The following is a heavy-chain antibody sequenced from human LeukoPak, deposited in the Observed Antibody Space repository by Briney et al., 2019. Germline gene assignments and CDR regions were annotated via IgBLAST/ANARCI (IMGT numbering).Heavy chain of an antibody. D-gene: IGHD6-19*01. CDR2: IHTSGST. V-gene: IGHV4-4*07. CDR3: ARRDISSGWSFDY. J-gene: IGHJ4*02. CDR1: GGSISNYH. Sequence: SETLSLTCTVSGGSISNYHWSWIRQPAGKGLEWIGQIHTSGSTHYNPPLKSRVTMSIDTPENQLSLTIRSVTAADTAVYYCARRDISSGWSFDYWGQGTLVTVSS.